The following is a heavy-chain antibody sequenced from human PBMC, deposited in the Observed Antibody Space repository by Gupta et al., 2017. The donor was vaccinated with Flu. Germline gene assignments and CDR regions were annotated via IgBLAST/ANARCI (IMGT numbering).Heavy chain of an antibody. D-gene: IGHD3-16*02. Sequence: TFSDHYRSWIRQAPGKGLEWVSYISATSTIYYADSVKGRFTIPRDNAKNSLYLQMNSLRAEDTAVDYCARVDPGNIVHCDYWGQGTLGTVSS. CDR3: ARVDPGNIVHCDY. V-gene: IGHV3-11*01. J-gene: IGHJ4*02. CDR1: TFSDHY. CDR2: ISATSTI.